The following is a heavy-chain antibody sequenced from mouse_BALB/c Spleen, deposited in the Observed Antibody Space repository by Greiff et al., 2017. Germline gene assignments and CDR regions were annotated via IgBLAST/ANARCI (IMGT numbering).Heavy chain of an antibody. CDR2: ISSGGSYT. J-gene: IGHJ2*01. CDR1: GFTFSSYT. Sequence: EVHLVESGGGLVKPGGSLKLSCAASGFTFSSYTMSWVRQTPETRLEWVATISSGGSYTYYPDSVKGRFTISRDNAKNTLYLQMSSLKSEDTAMYYCTREAYDGYPYYFDDWGQGTTLTVSS. CDR3: TREAYDGYPYYFDD. D-gene: IGHD2-3*01. V-gene: IGHV5-6-4*01.